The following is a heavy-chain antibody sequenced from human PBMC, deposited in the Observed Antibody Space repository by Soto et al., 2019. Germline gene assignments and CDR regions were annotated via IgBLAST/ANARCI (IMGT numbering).Heavy chain of an antibody. CDR2: ISSSSSYR. V-gene: IGHV3-21*01. CDR3: ARDRSLIAARPDYFDY. CDR1: GFTFSSYS. J-gene: IGHJ4*02. Sequence: EVQLVESGGGLVKPGGSLRLSCAASGFTFSSYSMNWVRQAPGKGLEWVSSISSSSSYRYYADSVKGRFTISRDNAKNSLYLQMNSLRAEDTAVYYCARDRSLIAARPDYFDYWGQGTLVTVSS. D-gene: IGHD6-6*01.